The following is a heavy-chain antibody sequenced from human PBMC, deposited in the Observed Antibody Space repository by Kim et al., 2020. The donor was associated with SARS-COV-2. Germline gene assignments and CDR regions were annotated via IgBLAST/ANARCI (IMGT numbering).Heavy chain of an antibody. CDR2: ISSSSSYI. D-gene: IGHD3-3*01. CDR1: GFTFSSYS. V-gene: IGHV3-21*01. Sequence: GGSLRLSCAASGFTFSSYSMNWVRQAPGKGLEWVSAISSSSSYIYYADSVKGRFTISRDNPKNSLYLQMNSLRAEDTAVYYCARDSAFTIFGVVTAEYGMDVWGQGNTVTVSS. CDR3: ARDSAFTIFGVVTAEYGMDV. J-gene: IGHJ6*02.